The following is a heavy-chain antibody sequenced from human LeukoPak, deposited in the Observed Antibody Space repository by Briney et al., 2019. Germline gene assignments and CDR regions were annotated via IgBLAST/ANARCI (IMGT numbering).Heavy chain of an antibody. CDR3: ARVRMSSGWYEYFDY. J-gene: IGHJ4*02. CDR1: GYTFTSYG. V-gene: IGHV1-18*01. D-gene: IGHD6-19*01. Sequence: ASVKVSCKASGYTFTSYGISWVRQAPGQGLEWMGWISAYNGYTNYAQKLQGRVTMTTDTSTSTAYMELRSLRSDDTAVYYCARVRMSSGWYEYFDYWGQGTLVTVSS. CDR2: ISAYNGYT.